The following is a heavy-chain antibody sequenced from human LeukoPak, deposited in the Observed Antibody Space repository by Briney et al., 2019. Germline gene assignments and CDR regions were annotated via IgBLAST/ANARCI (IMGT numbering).Heavy chain of an antibody. V-gene: IGHV3-9*01. J-gene: IGHJ3*02. CDR3: ARAASVYSSGYYPLFYAFDI. D-gene: IGHD3-22*01. Sequence: GGSLRLSCAASGFTFDDYAMHWVRQAPGKGLEWVSGISWNSGSIGYADSVKGRFTISRDNAKNSLYLQMNSLRAEDTALYYCARAASVYSSGYYPLFYAFDIWGQGTMVTVSS. CDR2: ISWNSGSI. CDR1: GFTFDDYA.